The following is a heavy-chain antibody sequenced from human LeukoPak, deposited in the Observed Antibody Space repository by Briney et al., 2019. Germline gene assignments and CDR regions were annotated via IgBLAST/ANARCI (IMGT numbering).Heavy chain of an antibody. D-gene: IGHD2-2*02. CDR3: ARDIRPYDWFDP. J-gene: IGHJ5*02. CDR1: GGSIGTYY. Sequence: KTSETLSLTCTVSGGSIGTYYWTWIRQHPGKSLEWIGYIYYSGRPYYNPSLKSRVTISVDTSKNQLSLNLTSVTAADTAVYYCARDIRPYDWFDPWGQGTLVTVSS. CDR2: IYYSGRP. V-gene: IGHV4-31*03.